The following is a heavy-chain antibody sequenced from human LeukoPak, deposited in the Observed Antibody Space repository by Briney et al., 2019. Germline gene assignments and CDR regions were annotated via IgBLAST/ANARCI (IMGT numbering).Heavy chain of an antibody. D-gene: IGHD6-13*01. Sequence: GASVNVSCKASGYTFTSYGISWVRQAPGQGLEWMGWISAYNGNTNYAQKLQGRVTTTTDTSTSTAYTELRSLRSDDTAVYYCARDSPRRPAAGNPFDYWGQGTLVTVSS. V-gene: IGHV1-18*01. CDR1: GYTFTSYG. J-gene: IGHJ4*02. CDR3: ARDSPRRPAAGNPFDY. CDR2: ISAYNGNT.